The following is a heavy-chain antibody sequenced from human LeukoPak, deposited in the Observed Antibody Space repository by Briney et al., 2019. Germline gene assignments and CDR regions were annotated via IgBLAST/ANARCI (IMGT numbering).Heavy chain of an antibody. V-gene: IGHV1-2*02. CDR2: INPNSGGT. D-gene: IGHD6-13*01. CDR3: ARGIAAAGYYYYYMDV. CDR1: GYTFTGYY. Sequence: GASVKVSCKASGYTFTGYYMHWVRQAPGQGLEWMGWINPNSGGTNYAQKFQGRVTMTRDTSISTAYMELSRLRSDDTAVYYCARGIAAAGYYYYYMDVWGKGTTVTVSS. J-gene: IGHJ6*03.